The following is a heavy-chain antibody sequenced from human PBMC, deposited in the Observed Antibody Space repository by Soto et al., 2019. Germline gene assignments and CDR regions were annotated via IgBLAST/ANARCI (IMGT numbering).Heavy chain of an antibody. CDR2: IYHSGTT. CDR3: RSPTSMSGLYWYLDL. D-gene: IGHD3-10*02. Sequence: QVQLQESGPGLVKPSGTLSLTCAVSGGSINSSDWWSWVRQPPGKGLEWIGEIYHSGTTNYNPSLKCRFTTALYKSKTQFSLKLSSVTAAHAALYYCRSPTSMSGLYWYLDLSGRGTLVTVSS. V-gene: IGHV4-4*02. CDR1: GGSINSSDW. J-gene: IGHJ2*01.